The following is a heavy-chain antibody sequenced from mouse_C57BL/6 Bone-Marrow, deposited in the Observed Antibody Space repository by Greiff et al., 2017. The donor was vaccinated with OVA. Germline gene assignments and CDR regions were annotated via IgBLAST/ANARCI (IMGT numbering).Heavy chain of an antibody. D-gene: IGHD1-1*02. J-gene: IGHJ1*03. V-gene: IGHV1-5*01. CDR3: TRREVGSRYFDF. CDR2: IYPGNSDT. CDR1: GYTFTSYW. Sequence: VQLQQSGTVLARPGASVKMSCKTSGYTFTSYWMHWVKQRPGQGLEWIGAIYPGNSDTSYNQKFKGKAKLTAVTSASTAYMELSSLTDEDSAVYYCTRREVGSRYFDFWGTGTTVTVSS.